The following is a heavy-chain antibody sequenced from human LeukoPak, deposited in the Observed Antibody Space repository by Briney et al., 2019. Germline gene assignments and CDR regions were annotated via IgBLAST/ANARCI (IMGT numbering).Heavy chain of an antibody. CDR3: ARSLGHYYDFWSGYYYPD. J-gene: IGHJ4*02. D-gene: IGHD3-3*01. CDR2: IYYSGST. Sequence: PSETLSLTCTVSGGSISSYYWSWIRQPSGKGLEWIGYIYYSGSTNYNPSLKSRVTISVETSKNQFSLKLSSGTAADTAVYYCARSLGHYYDFWSGYYYPDWGQGTLVTVSS. CDR1: GGSISSYY. V-gene: IGHV4-59*08.